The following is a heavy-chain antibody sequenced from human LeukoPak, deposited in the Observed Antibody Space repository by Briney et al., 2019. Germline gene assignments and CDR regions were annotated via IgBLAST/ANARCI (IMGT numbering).Heavy chain of an antibody. CDR1: GGSISSYY. V-gene: IGHV4-4*07. Sequence: SETLSLTCTVSGGSISSYYWSWIRQPAGKGLEWIGGIYTSGSTNYNPSLKSRVTMSVDTSKNQFSLKLSSVTAADTAVYYCARGYYDSSGYYQYLDYWGQGTLVTVSS. D-gene: IGHD3-22*01. CDR3: ARGYYDSSGYYQYLDY. J-gene: IGHJ4*02. CDR2: IYTSGST.